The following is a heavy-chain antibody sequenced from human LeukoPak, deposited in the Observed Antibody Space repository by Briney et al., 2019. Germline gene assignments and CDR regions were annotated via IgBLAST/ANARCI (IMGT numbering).Heavy chain of an antibody. CDR2: INPNSGGT. Sequence: ASVKVSCKASGYTFTGYYMHWVRQAPGQGLEWMGWINPNSGGTNYAQKFQGRVTMTRNTSISTAYMELSSLRSEDTAVYYCARSGSYGSGSYYNFGYWGQGTLVTVSS. V-gene: IGHV1-2*02. CDR1: GYTFTGYY. CDR3: ARSGSYGSGSYYNFGY. D-gene: IGHD3-10*01. J-gene: IGHJ4*02.